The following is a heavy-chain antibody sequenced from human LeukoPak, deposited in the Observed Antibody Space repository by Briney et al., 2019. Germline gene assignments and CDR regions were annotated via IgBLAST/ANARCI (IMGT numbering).Heavy chain of an antibody. CDR2: TSYSGST. D-gene: IGHD6-13*01. CDR1: GCSVSSSSFY. CDR3: ARLSSSHFPDY. Sequence: SETLSLTCTVSGCSVSSSSFYWGWLRQPPGKGLEWIGTTSYSGSTYYNPSLKSRVTISVDTSKNHFSLKLSSVTAADTAVYYCARLSSSHFPDYWGQGILVTVSS. J-gene: IGHJ4*02. V-gene: IGHV4-39*02.